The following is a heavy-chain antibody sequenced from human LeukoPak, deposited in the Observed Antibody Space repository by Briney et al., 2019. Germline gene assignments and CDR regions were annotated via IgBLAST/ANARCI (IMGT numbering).Heavy chain of an antibody. Sequence: GSLRLSCAASGFTFSSYWMSWVRQPPGKGLEWIGSIYYSGSTYYNPSLKSRVTISVDTSKNQFSLRLGSVTAADTAVYYCARHGDYYGSSAYYDYWGQGTLVTVSS. CDR2: IYYSGST. CDR3: ARHGDYYGSSAYYDY. CDR1: GFTFSSYW. J-gene: IGHJ4*02. V-gene: IGHV4-59*04. D-gene: IGHD3-22*01.